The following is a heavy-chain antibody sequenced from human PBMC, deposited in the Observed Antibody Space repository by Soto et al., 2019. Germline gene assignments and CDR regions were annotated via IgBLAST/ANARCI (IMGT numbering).Heavy chain of an antibody. J-gene: IGHJ4*02. Sequence: QVQLVQSGAEVKKPGASVKVSCKASGYTFTSYGISWVRQAPGQGLEWMGWISAYNGNTNYAQKLQGRVTMTTDTSXXTAYMELRSLRSDDTAVYYCAREAGSGWYSNYFDYWGQGTLVTVSS. D-gene: IGHD6-19*01. V-gene: IGHV1-18*01. CDR2: ISAYNGNT. CDR3: AREAGSGWYSNYFDY. CDR1: GYTFTSYG.